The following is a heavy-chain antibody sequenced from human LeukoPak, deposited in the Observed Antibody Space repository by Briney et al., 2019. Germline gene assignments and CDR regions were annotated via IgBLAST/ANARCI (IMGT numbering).Heavy chain of an antibody. CDR2: IYYRGST. CDR1: GGSISSYY. V-gene: IGHV4-59*01. CDR3: ARGGMTGYYKANWFDP. D-gene: IGHD3-9*01. J-gene: IGHJ5*02. Sequence: PSETLSLTCTVSGGSISSYYWSWIQQPPGKGLEWIGYIYYRGSTNYNPSLKSRVTISVDTSKNQFSLKLSSVTAADTAVYYCARGGMTGYYKANWFDPWGQGTLVTVSS.